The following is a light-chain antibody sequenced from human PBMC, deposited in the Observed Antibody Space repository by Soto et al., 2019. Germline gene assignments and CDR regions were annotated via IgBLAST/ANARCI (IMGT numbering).Light chain of an antibody. CDR2: GAS. J-gene: IGKJ1*01. CDR3: QQYGSSPTWT. CDR1: QSVSSNY. V-gene: IGKV3-20*01. Sequence: ESVLTRSPGTLSLSPGERATLSCRASQSVSSNYLAWYQQKPGKAPGLLTNGASTRATGIPDRFSGSGSGTDFTLTISRLEPEDSAVYYCQQYGSSPTWTFGQGTKVEIK.